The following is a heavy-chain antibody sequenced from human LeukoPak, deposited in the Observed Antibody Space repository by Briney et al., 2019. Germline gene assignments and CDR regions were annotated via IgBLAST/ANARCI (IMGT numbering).Heavy chain of an antibody. CDR3: ARQGYCSSTSCSRPGVPSAFDI. CDR1: GSALPSTW. CDR2: IFPGTFDT. J-gene: IGHJ3*02. Sequence: GESLRFSGKGLGSALPSTWTAWVGQLPGKGLKWLGIIFPGTFDTRYSPSFQGQVTISADKSISTAYLQWSSLKASDTAMYYCARQGYCSSTSCSRPGVPSAFDIWGQGTMVTVSS. V-gene: IGHV5-51*01. D-gene: IGHD2-2*01.